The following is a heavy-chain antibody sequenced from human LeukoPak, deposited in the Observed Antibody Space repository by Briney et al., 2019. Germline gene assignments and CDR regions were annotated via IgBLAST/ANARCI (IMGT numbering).Heavy chain of an antibody. D-gene: IGHD3-3*01. V-gene: IGHV1-18*01. J-gene: IGHJ4*02. CDR1: GYTFTSSG. CDR3: ARDPRRYDFWSGYQY. Sequence: ASVKVSCKASGYTFTSSGISWVRQAPGQGLEWMGWISAYNGNTNYAQKLQGRVTMTTDASTSTAYMELRSLRSDDTAVYYCARDPRRYDFWSGYQYWGQGTLVTVSS. CDR2: ISAYNGNT.